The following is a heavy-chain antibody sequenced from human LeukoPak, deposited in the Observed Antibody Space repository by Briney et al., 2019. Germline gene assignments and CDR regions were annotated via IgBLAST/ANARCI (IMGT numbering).Heavy chain of an antibody. CDR3: ARASIVVVVAAQRNWFDP. D-gene: IGHD2-15*01. CDR2: INHSGST. J-gene: IGHJ5*02. Sequence: SSETLSLTCAVYGGSFSGYYWSWIRQPPGKGLEWIGEINHSGSTNYNPSPKSRVTISVDTSKNQFSLKLSSVTAADTAVYYCARASIVVVVAAQRNWFDPWGQGTLVTVSS. CDR1: GGSFSGYY. V-gene: IGHV4-34*01.